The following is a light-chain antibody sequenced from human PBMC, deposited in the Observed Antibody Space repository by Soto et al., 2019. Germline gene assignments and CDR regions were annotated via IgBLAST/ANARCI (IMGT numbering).Light chain of an antibody. J-gene: IGKJ5*01. V-gene: IGKV3-15*01. CDR2: GAS. CDR1: QSVSSN. Sequence: EIVLTQSPATLSVSPGARATLSCRASQSVSSNLAWYQQKPGQAPRLLIYGASTRATGIPARFSGSGSGTEFTLTISSLQSKDFAVYYCQQYHNWPITFGQGTRLEIK. CDR3: QQYHNWPIT.